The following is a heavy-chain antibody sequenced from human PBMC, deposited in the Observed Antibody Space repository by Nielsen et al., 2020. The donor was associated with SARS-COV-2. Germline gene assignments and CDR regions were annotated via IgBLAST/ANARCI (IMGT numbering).Heavy chain of an antibody. D-gene: IGHD3-9*01. CDR2: IYWDDDK. V-gene: IGHV2-5*02. Sequence: SGPTLVKPTQTLTLTCTFSGFPLSTSGVGVGWIRQPPGKALEWLALIYWDDDKRYSPSLKSRLTITKDTSKNQVVLTMTNMDPVDTATYYCAHSPDYDILTTTFDYWGQGTLVTVSS. CDR1: GFPLSTSGVG. CDR3: AHSPDYDILTTTFDY. J-gene: IGHJ4*02.